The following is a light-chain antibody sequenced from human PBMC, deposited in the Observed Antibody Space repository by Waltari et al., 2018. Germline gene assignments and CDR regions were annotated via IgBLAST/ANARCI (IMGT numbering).Light chain of an antibody. CDR1: QDISNY. Sequence: IQLTQSPSSLSASVVDSVPITCQASQDISNYLNWYQQKPGIAPKLLIYDASNLETGVPSRCSGSGSGTDFTFTISSLQPEDIATYYCQQYDNLPYTFGQGTKLEIK. CDR3: QQYDNLPYT. CDR2: DAS. J-gene: IGKJ2*01. V-gene: IGKV1-33*01.